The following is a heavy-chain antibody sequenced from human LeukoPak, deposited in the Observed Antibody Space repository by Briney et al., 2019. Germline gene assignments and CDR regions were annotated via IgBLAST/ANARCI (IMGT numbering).Heavy chain of an antibody. D-gene: IGHD3-22*01. CDR1: GGSISSSRYY. CDR2: VYYNGPT. Sequence: PSETLSLTCTISGGSISSSRYYWGWIRQPPGKGLEWIGSVYYNGPTYYNPSLMGRVTISRDTSKNQFSLKLSSVTAADTAVYYCARGYSDSSGYYSTFDYWGQGTLVTVSS. J-gene: IGHJ4*02. CDR3: ARGYSDSSGYYSTFDY. V-gene: IGHV4-39*07.